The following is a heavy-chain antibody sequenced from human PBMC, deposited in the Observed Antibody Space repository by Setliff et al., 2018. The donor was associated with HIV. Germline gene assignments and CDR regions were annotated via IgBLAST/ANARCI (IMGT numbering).Heavy chain of an antibody. J-gene: IGHJ5*02. CDR2: IFNSGST. CDR1: GGSINNYY. V-gene: IGHV4-59*08. Sequence: SETLSLTCAVSGGSINNYYWTWIRQPPGKGLEWIGYIFNSGSTTYSPSLKSRVTISVDMSKKQFSLKLRSVTAADTAVYYCARGPARAVARPGWLDPWGQGTLVTVSS. D-gene: IGHD6-19*01. CDR3: ARGPARAVARPGWLDP.